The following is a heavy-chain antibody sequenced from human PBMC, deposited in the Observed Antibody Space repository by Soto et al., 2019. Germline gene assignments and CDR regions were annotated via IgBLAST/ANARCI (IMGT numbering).Heavy chain of an antibody. CDR1: GFIFSDYV. J-gene: IGHJ6*01. CDR2: ISYDGTNK. Sequence: QVQLVQSGGGVVQPGTSLRLSCAASGFIFSDYVMYWFRQTPGKGLEWMAVISYDGTNKHYANSVKGRFFMSRDNSNNTLYLQMSSPRPEESAIYYCARDKTGLYEGGYDVWGRG. CDR3: ARDKTGLYEGGYDV. D-gene: IGHD3-22*01. V-gene: IGHV3-30*04.